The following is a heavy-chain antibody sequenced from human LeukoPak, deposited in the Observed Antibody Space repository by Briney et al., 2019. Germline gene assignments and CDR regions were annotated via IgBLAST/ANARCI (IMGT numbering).Heavy chain of an antibody. D-gene: IGHD3-16*02. V-gene: IGHV1-69*13. CDR1: GGTFSSYA. Sequence: ASVKVSCKASGGTFSSYAISWVRQAPGQGLEWMGGIIPIFGTANYAQKFQGRVTITADESTSTAYMELSSLRPEDTAVYYCARASHTELRLGELSYLYYFDYWGQGTLVTVSS. CDR3: ARASHTELRLGELSYLYYFDY. CDR2: IIPIFGTA. J-gene: IGHJ4*02.